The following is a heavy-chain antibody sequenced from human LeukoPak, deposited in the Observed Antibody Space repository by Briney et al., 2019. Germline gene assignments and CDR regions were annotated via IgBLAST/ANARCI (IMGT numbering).Heavy chain of an antibody. Sequence: SETLSLTCTVSGGSISSSSYYWGWIRQPPGKGLEWIGSIYYSGSTYYNPSLKSRVTISVDTSKNQFSLKLSSVTAADTAVYYCARWYYYDSSGYYDAYYFDYWGQGTLVTVSS. V-gene: IGHV4-39*01. J-gene: IGHJ4*02. CDR2: IYYSGST. CDR3: ARWYYYDSSGYYDAYYFDY. D-gene: IGHD3-22*01. CDR1: GGSISSSSYY.